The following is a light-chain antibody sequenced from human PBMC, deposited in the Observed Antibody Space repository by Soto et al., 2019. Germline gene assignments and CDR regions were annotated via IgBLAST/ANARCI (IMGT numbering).Light chain of an antibody. CDR2: GAS. J-gene: IGKJ1*01. CDR3: KQYGSSQS. CDR1: QSVSSSY. Sequence: EIVVTQAPGTLCLSPCERATLSFRASQSVSSSYLAWYQQKPGQAPRLLIYGASSRATGIPDRFSGSGSGTDFTLTISRLEPEAFAVYYCKQYGSSQSFGQGTKVDIK. V-gene: IGKV3-20*01.